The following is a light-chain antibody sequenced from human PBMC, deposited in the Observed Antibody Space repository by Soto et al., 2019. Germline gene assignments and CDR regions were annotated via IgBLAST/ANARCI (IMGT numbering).Light chain of an antibody. Sequence: QSALPQPASVSGSPGQSITISCTGTSSDIGAYNYVSWFQYHPGKAPKLLIQDVSNRPSGVSNRFSGSKSGNTASLPISGLQAEDEADYHCSSYTTTSQYAFGTGTKLTVL. CDR1: SSDIGAYNY. CDR2: DVS. J-gene: IGLJ1*01. CDR3: SSYTTTSQYA. V-gene: IGLV2-14*01.